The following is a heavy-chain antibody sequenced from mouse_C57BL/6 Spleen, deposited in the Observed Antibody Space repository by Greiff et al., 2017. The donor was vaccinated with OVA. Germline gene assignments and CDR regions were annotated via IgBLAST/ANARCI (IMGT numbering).Heavy chain of an antibody. Sequence: QVQLQQSGAELAKPGASVKLSCKASGYTFTSYWMHWVKQRPGQGLEWIGDINPSSGYTKYNQKFKDKATLNADKSSSTAYMQLSSLTYEDSAVYYCARSLVGYYAMDYWGQGTSVTVSS. CDR3: ARSLVGYYAMDY. J-gene: IGHJ4*01. CDR2: INPSSGYT. V-gene: IGHV1-7*01. CDR1: GYTFTSYW.